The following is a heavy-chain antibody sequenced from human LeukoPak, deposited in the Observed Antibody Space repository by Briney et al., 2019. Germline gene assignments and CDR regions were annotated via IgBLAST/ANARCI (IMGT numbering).Heavy chain of an antibody. Sequence: PGGSLRLSCATSGFSLSRNAMHWVRQAPGKGLEWVSAISGSGGSTYYADSVKGRFTISRDNSKNTLYLQMNSLRAEDTAVYYCAKDGSIAAAGTPGGWGYWGQGTLVTVSS. D-gene: IGHD6-13*01. V-gene: IGHV3-23*01. CDR3: AKDGSIAAAGTPGGWGY. CDR1: GFSLSRNA. CDR2: ISGSGGST. J-gene: IGHJ4*02.